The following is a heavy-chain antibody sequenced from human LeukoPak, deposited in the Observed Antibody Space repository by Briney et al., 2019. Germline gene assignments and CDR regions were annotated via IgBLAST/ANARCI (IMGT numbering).Heavy chain of an antibody. CDR2: INSDGSST. Sequence: PGGSLRLSCAASGFTFSSYWMHWVRQAPGKGLVWVSRINSDGSSTSYADSVKGRFTISRDNAKSSVYLQLNSLRADDTAIYYCAKDIPGGGDDYWGQGTLVTVSS. CDR3: AKDIPGGGDDY. J-gene: IGHJ4*02. CDR1: GFTFSSYW. D-gene: IGHD2-21*02. V-gene: IGHV3-74*01.